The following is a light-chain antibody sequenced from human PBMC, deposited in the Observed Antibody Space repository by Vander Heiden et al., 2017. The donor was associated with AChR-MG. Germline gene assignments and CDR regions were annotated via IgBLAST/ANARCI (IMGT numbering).Light chain of an antibody. CDR2: QDN. CDR3: QAWDTSTAHWV. CDR1: NLGHKY. J-gene: IGLJ3*02. V-gene: IGLV3-1*01. Sequence: SYDLTQPPPVSVSPGQTANIPCSGDNLGHKYACWYQQKPGQSPVLVVYQDNKRPSGIPERFSGSNSGNTATLTITGTQAMDEADYYCQAWDTSTAHWVFGGGTKLTVL.